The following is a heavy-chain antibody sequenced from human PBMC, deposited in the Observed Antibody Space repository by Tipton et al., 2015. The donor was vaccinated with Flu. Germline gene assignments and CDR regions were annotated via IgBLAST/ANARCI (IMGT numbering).Heavy chain of an antibody. V-gene: IGHV4-39*07. D-gene: IGHD6-19*01. CDR2: IYYSGST. CDR3: AREHFSGWAYYYYGMDV. CDR1: GGSITSSSYY. Sequence: TLSLTCTVSGGSITSSSYYWGWIRQPPGKGLEWIGSIYYSGSTYYNPSLKSRVTISLDTSKNQFSLKLSSVTAADTAVYYCAREHFSGWAYYYYGMDVWGQGTTVTVSS. J-gene: IGHJ6*02.